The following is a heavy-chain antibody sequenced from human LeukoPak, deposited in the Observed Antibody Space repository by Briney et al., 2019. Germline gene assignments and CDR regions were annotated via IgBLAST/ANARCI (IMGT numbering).Heavy chain of an antibody. CDR2: ISGDGGST. J-gene: IGHJ4*02. Sequence: GGSLRLSCAASGLTFDDYAMHWVRQAPGKGLEWVSLISGDGGSTYYVDSVKGRFTISRDNSKNSLYLQMNSLRTEDTALYYCAKDNRVRYYFDYWGQGTLVTVSS. CDR1: GLTFDDYA. CDR3: AKDNRVRYYFDY. D-gene: IGHD4-17*01. V-gene: IGHV3-43*02.